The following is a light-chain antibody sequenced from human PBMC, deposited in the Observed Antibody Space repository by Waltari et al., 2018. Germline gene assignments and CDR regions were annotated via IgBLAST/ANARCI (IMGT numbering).Light chain of an antibody. CDR3: SSYTSGSTRV. J-gene: IGLJ2*01. V-gene: IGLV2-14*03. CDR2: DVS. Sequence: QSALTQPASVSGSPGQSITISCTGTSSDVGGYNYVSWYQQHPGKAPKLMIYDVSNWPPGASHLFSGSKAGNTASLTISGLQAEDEADYYCSSYTSGSTRVFGGGTKLTVL. CDR1: SSDVGGYNY.